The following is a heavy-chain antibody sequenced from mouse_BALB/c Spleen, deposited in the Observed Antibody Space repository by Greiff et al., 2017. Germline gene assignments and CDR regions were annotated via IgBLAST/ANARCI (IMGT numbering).Heavy chain of an antibody. CDR2: ILPGSGST. V-gene: IGHV1-9*01. Sequence: VQLQQSGAELMKPGASVKISCKATGYTFSSYWIEWVKQRPGHGLEWIGEILPGSGSTNYNEKFKGKATLTVDKSSSTAYMQLKSLSSEDSAVYYCARGGITTAPFAYWGQGTLVTVSA. CDR1: GYTFSSYW. D-gene: IGHD1-2*01. CDR3: ARGGITTAPFAY. J-gene: IGHJ3*01.